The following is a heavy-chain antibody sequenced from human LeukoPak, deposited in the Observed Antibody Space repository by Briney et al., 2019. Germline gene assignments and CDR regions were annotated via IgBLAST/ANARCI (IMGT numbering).Heavy chain of an antibody. CDR1: GGSFSDYY. Sequence: SETLSLTCAVYGGSFSDYYWTWIRQPPGKGLEWIGEINHRGSTHYNPSLKSRVTISVDTSKKQFSLKLSSMTAADTAVYYCATYSTGFDIWGQGTVVTVSS. CDR2: INHRGST. V-gene: IGHV4-34*01. CDR3: ATYSTGFDI. D-gene: IGHD6-19*01. J-gene: IGHJ3*02.